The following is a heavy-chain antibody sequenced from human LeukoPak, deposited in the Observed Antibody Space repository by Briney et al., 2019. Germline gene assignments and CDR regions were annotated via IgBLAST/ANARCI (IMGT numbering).Heavy chain of an antibody. D-gene: IGHD5-18*01. V-gene: IGHV4-59*02. CDR1: GGSVNSHY. CDR3: ARATVDTAMVWNY. CDR2: VYHSGST. Sequence: SETLSVTCTVSGGSVNSHYWSWIRQPRDKGLEWIGYVYHSGSTDYDPSLKSRVTISMDTSKNRFSLKLRSVTTADTAVYYCARATVDTAMVWNYWGQGVLVTVSS. J-gene: IGHJ4*02.